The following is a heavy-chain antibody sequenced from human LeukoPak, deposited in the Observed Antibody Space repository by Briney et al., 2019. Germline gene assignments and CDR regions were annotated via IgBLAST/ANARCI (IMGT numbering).Heavy chain of an antibody. Sequence: GGSLRLSCAASGFTFSSYAMHWVRQAPGKGLEWVAVISYDGSNKYYADSVKGRFTISRDNSKNTLYLQMNSLRAKDTAVYYCARDEDIVATIGGYFDYWGQGTLVTVSS. CDR2: ISYDGSNK. CDR1: GFTFSSYA. J-gene: IGHJ4*02. V-gene: IGHV3-30*04. CDR3: ARDEDIVATIGGYFDY. D-gene: IGHD5-12*01.